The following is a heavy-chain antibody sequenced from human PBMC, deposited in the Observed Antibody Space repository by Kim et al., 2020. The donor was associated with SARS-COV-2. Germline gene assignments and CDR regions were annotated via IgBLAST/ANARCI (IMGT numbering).Heavy chain of an antibody. V-gene: IGHV3-30*02. Sequence: VKGRFTISRENSKNTLYLQMNSLRAEDTAVYYCAKGGSYYDSSGSKEFGYWGQGTLVTVSS. CDR3: AKGGSYYDSSGSKEFGY. J-gene: IGHJ4*02. D-gene: IGHD3-22*01.